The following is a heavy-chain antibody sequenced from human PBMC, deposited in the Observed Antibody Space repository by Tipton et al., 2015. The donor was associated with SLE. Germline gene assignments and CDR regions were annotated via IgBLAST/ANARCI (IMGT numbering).Heavy chain of an antibody. Sequence: TLSLTCTVSGGSISSGGYYWSWIRQHPGKGLEWIGYIYYSGSTYYNPSLKSRVTISVDTSKNQFSLKLSSVTAADTAVYYCARGLLWGAFVLWGQGTRFTVSS. V-gene: IGHV4-31*03. CDR2: IYYSGST. CDR3: ARGLLWGAFVL. CDR1: GGSISSGGYY. D-gene: IGHD3-10*01. J-gene: IGHJ3*01.